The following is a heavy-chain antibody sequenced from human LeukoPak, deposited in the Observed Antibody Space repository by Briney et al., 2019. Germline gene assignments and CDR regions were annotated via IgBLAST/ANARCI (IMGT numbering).Heavy chain of an antibody. D-gene: IGHD6-13*01. J-gene: IGHJ4*02. CDR3: AKVVAAAGRFDY. CDR1: GFTFRTYA. V-gene: IGHV3-23*01. Sequence: PGGSLRLSCAASGFTFRTYAMSWVRQAPGKGLEWVSHVSVSGDITYCADSVKGRFTISRDNSKNTLDLQMNSLRVEDTAIYYCAKVVAAAGRFDYWGQGTLVTVSS. CDR2: VSVSGDIT.